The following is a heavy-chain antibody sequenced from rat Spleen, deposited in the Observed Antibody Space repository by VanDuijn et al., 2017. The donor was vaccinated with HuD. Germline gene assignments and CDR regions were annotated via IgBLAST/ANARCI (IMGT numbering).Heavy chain of an antibody. V-gene: IGHV2S30*01. CDR1: GFSLTSYG. Sequence: QVQLKESGPGLVQPSQTLSLTCTVSGFSLTSYGVSWVRQPPGKGLEWMGRMKFDGDTDYNSALKSRLSISRDTSKSQVFLKMNSLQTEDTAIYYCRYSYYWGQGVMVTVSS. D-gene: IGHD1-5*01. CDR3: RYSYY. J-gene: IGHJ2*01. CDR2: MKFDGDT.